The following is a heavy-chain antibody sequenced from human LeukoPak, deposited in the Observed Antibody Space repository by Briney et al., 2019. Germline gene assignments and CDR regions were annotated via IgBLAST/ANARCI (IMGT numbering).Heavy chain of an antibody. J-gene: IGHJ4*02. CDR2: INPTGGST. Sequence: ASVKVSCKASGYTFTSYYMHWVRQAPGQGLEWMGLINPTGGSTGYAQKFQGRVTMTRDMSTSTDYMELSSLRSEDTAVYYCARAYYHDSSDYYFPLDYWGQGTLVTVSS. CDR3: ARAYYHDSSDYYFPLDY. V-gene: IGHV1-46*01. D-gene: IGHD3-22*01. CDR1: GYTFTSYY.